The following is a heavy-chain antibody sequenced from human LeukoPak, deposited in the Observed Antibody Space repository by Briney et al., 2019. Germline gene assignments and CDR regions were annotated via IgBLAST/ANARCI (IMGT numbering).Heavy chain of an antibody. CDR2: IYHSGTT. D-gene: IGHD2-21*02. CDR1: GGSITSNNW. V-gene: IGHV4-4*02. CDR3: ARARIYCGGDCSFFDY. J-gene: IGHJ4*02. Sequence: SETLSLTCAVSGGSITSNNWWSWVRQPPGKGLEWIGEIYHSGTTNYNPSLKSRVTISVDTSKNQFSLKLSSVTAADTAVYYCARARIYCGGDCSFFDYWGQGTLVTVSS.